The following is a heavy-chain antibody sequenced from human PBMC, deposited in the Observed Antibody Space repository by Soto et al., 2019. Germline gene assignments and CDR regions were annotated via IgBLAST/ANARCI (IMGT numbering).Heavy chain of an antibody. CDR1: GFTFSSYD. CDR2: IGTAGDT. Sequence: GGSLRLSCAASGFTFSSYDMHWVRQATGKGLEWVSAIGTAGDTYYPGSVKGRFTISRENAKNSLYLQMNSLRAGDTAVYYCARVLWFGELLSGYYYGMDVWGQGTTVTVSS. J-gene: IGHJ6*02. D-gene: IGHD3-10*01. CDR3: ARVLWFGELLSGYYYGMDV. V-gene: IGHV3-13*01.